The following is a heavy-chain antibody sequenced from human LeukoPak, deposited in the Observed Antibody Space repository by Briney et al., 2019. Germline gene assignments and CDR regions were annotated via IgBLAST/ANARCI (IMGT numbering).Heavy chain of an antibody. V-gene: IGHV4-31*03. Sequence: SHTLSLTCTLSDDSITSGAYYWSWIRQHPGKGLEWFGYIYYTGSSYYNPSLERRVTISVGTSKDQFSLKLTSVTAADTAVYYCAGYYGEFSFDYWGQGTPVTVSS. CDR2: IYYTGSS. CDR1: DDSITSGAYY. CDR3: AGYYGEFSFDY. D-gene: IGHD4-17*01. J-gene: IGHJ4*02.